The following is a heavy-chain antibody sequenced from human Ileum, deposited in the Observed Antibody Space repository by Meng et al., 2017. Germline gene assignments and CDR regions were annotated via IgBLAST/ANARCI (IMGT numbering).Heavy chain of an antibody. CDR2: ISGSGVHT. Sequence: GESLKISCAASGFTFSTYAMSWVRQAPGKGLEWVSSISGSGVHTFYADSVKGRFTISRDNSKNTLYIQVNSVGAEDTAVYYCVKALDNSGYLFERGSDHWGQGTLVTVSS. CDR3: VKALDNSGYLFERGSDH. D-gene: IGHD3-22*01. V-gene: IGHV3-23*01. J-gene: IGHJ4*02. CDR1: GFTFSTYA.